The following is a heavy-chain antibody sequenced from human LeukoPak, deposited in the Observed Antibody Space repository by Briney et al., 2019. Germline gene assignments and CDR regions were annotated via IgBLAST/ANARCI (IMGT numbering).Heavy chain of an antibody. D-gene: IGHD2-2*01. CDR3: ARGRRYCSITSCYLFLDY. J-gene: IGHJ4*02. V-gene: IGHV4-4*07. CDR2: IYTSGST. CDR1: GGSISSYY. Sequence: SETLSLTCTVSGGSISSYYWSWIRQPAGKGLEWIGRIYTSGSTNYNPSLKSRVTMSVDTSKNQFSLKLSSVTAADTAVYYCARGRRYCSITSCYLFLDYWGQGTLVTVSS.